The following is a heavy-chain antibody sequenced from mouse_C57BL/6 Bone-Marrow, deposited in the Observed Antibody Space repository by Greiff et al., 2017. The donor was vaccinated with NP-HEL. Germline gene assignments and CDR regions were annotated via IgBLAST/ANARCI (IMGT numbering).Heavy chain of an antibody. J-gene: IGHJ3*01. D-gene: IGHD5-1*01. Sequence: QVQLKESGPGLVQPSQSLSITCTVSGFSLTSYGVHWVRQSPGKGLEWLGVIWSGGSTDYNAAFISRLSISKDNSKSQVFFKMNSLQADDTAIYYCAREYRGAWFAYWGQGTLVTVSA. CDR1: GFSLTSYG. CDR3: AREYRGAWFAY. CDR2: IWSGGST. V-gene: IGHV2-2*01.